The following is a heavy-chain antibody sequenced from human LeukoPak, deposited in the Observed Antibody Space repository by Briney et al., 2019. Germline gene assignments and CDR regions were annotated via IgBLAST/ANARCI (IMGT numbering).Heavy chain of an antibody. J-gene: IGHJ5*02. Sequence: ASVKVSCKASGYTFTGYYMHWVRQAPGQGLEWMGWINPNSGGTNYAQKFQGRVTMTRDTSISTAYMELSRLRSDDTAVYYCARDVAGTDNWFDPWGQGTLVTVSS. D-gene: IGHD6-19*01. CDR3: ARDVAGTDNWFDP. CDR1: GYTFTGYY. CDR2: INPNSGGT. V-gene: IGHV1-2*02.